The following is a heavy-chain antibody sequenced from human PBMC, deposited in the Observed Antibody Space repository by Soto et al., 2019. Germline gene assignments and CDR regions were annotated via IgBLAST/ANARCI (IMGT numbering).Heavy chain of an antibody. CDR2: ISAYNGNT. V-gene: IGHV1-18*01. J-gene: IGHJ6*02. CDR1: GYTFTSYG. Sequence: QVQLVQSGAEVKKPGASVKVSCKASGYTFTSYGISWVRQAPGQGLEWMGWISAYNGNTNYAQKLQGRVTMTTDTATSAGYMVLRSLSSDDTAVYYCASCRGSSGYYYGMDVCGQRTTVTVSS. D-gene: IGHD6-6*01. CDR3: ASCRGSSGYYYGMDV.